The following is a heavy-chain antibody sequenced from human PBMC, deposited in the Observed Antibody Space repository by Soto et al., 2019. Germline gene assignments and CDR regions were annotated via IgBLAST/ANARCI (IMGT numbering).Heavy chain of an antibody. CDR1: GFTFSSYA. V-gene: IGHV3-64D*06. CDR2: ISSNGGST. J-gene: IGHJ6*02. D-gene: IGHD3-10*01. CDR3: VTDGSGSYYDPYIYYYYGMDV. Sequence: GGSLRLSCSASGFTFSSYAMHWVRQVPGKGLEYVSAISSNGGSTYYADSVKGRFTISRDNSKNTLYLQMSSLRAEDTAVYYCVTDGSGSYYDPYIYYYYGMDVWGQGTTVTVSS.